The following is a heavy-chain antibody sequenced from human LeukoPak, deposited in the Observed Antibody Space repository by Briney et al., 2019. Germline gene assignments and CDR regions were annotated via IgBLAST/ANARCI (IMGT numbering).Heavy chain of an antibody. CDR1: GGSISSSSYY. V-gene: IGHV4-39*01. D-gene: IGHD2-2*01. CDR2: IYYSGST. CDR3: ARNGVGDQDAFDI. J-gene: IGHJ3*02. Sequence: SETLSLTCTVSGGSISSSSYYWGWLRQPRGKGLEWIGSIYYSGSTYYNTSLKSRVTISVDTSKNQFSLKLSSVTAADTAVYYCARNGVGDQDAFDIWGQGTLVTVSS.